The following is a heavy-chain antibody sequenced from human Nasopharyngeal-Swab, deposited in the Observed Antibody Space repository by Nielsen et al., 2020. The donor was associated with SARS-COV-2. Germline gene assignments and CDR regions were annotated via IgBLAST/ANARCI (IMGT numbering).Heavy chain of an antibody. CDR3: ARVGYYGSGSYYWSEGYYYYMDV. CDR1: GFTFSSYS. Sequence: GGSLRLSCAASGFTFSSYSMNWVRQAPGKGLAWVSSISSSSSYIYYADSVKGRFTISRDNAKNSLYLQMNSLRAEDTAVYYCARVGYYGSGSYYWSEGYYYYMDVWGKGTTVTVSS. J-gene: IGHJ6*03. CDR2: ISSSSSYI. V-gene: IGHV3-21*01. D-gene: IGHD3-10*01.